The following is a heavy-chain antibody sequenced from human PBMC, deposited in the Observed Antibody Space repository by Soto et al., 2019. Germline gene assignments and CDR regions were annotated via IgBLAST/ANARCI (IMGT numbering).Heavy chain of an antibody. V-gene: IGHV4-31*03. CDR2: IYYSGST. CDR1: GGSISSGGYY. CDR3: ARVTKGSSWPFFDY. Sequence: SETLSLTCTVSGGSISSGGYYWSWIRQHPGKGLEWIGYIYYSGSTYYNPSLKSRVTISVDTSKNQFSLKLSSVTAADTAVYYCARVTKGSSWPFFDYWGQGTLVTVSS. D-gene: IGHD6-13*01. J-gene: IGHJ4*02.